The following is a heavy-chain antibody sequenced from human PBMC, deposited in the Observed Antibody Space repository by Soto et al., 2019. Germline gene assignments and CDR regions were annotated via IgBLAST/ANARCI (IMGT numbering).Heavy chain of an antibody. CDR1: GGSISSGDYY. D-gene: IGHD3-22*01. Sequence: SSETLSLTCTVSGGSISSGDYYWSWIRQPPGKGLEWIGYIYYSGSTYYNPSLKSRVTISVDTSKNQFSLKLSSVTAADTAVYYCARGRITMIVGTFDYWDQGTLVTVSS. J-gene: IGHJ4*02. CDR2: IYYSGST. CDR3: ARGRITMIVGTFDY. V-gene: IGHV4-30-4*01.